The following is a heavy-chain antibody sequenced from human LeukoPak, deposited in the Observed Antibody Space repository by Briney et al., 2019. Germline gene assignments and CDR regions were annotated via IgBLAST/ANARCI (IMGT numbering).Heavy chain of an antibody. CDR1: GGSISSYY. Sequence: SETLSLTCTVSGGSISSYYWSWIRQPPGKGLEWIGYIYYSGSTSYNPSLKSRVTISVDTSKNQFSLKLSSVTAADTAVYYCARVHMVRGGSFDYWGQGTLVTVSS. CDR2: IYYSGST. V-gene: IGHV4-59*08. CDR3: ARVHMVRGGSFDY. D-gene: IGHD3-10*01. J-gene: IGHJ4*02.